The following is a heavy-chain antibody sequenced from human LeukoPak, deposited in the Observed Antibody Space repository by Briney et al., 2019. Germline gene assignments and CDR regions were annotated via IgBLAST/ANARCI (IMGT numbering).Heavy chain of an antibody. V-gene: IGHV1-18*01. CDR2: ISAYNGNT. D-gene: IGHD6-19*01. J-gene: IGHJ6*03. Sequence: ASVKLSCKSSGGTFSSYTISWVRHAPGQGLEWMGWISAYNGNTNYARKLQGRVTMTTDTSTSTAYMELRSLRSDDTAVYYCARERGSGWYAYYYYYMDVWGKGTTVTVSS. CDR1: GGTFSSYT. CDR3: ARERGSGWYAYYYYYMDV.